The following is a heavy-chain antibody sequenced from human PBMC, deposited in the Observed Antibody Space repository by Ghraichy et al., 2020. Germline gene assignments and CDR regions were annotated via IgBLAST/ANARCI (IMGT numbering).Heavy chain of an antibody. CDR1: GGSFSGYY. V-gene: IGHV4-34*01. Sequence: SETLSLTCAVYGGSFSGYYWSWIRQPPGKGLEWIGEINHSGTGNYNPSLKSRVSISVDTSKNQFSLTLSSVTAADTAVYFCARGYCRGGNCYGAPDYWGHGTLVTVSS. D-gene: IGHD2-15*01. CDR3: ARGYCRGGNCYGAPDY. J-gene: IGHJ4*01. CDR2: INHSGTG.